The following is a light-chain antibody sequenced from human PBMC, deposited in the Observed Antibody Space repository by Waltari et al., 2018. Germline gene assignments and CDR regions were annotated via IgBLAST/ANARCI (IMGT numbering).Light chain of an antibody. V-gene: IGKV1-12*01. J-gene: IGKJ1*01. Sequence: DIQMTQSPSSVSASVGDRVTITCRASEDITTWLVWYHQKPGKAPKLPIYAASSLQSGVPSRFSGSGSGTDFTLTISSLQPEDFATYYCQQTNDFPRTFGQGTKVEIK. CDR3: QQTNDFPRT. CDR2: AAS. CDR1: EDITTW.